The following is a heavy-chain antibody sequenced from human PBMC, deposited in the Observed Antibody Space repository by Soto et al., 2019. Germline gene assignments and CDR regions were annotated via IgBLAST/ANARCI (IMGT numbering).Heavy chain of an antibody. D-gene: IGHD6-19*01. CDR1: GFTFSSYW. V-gene: IGHV3-74*01. CDR3: ASMKAGITVADY. Sequence: GGSLRLSCAASGFTFSSYWMHWVRQAPGKGLVWVSRINSDGSSTSYADSVKGRFTISRDNAKNTLYLQMNSLRAEDTAVYYCASMKAGITVADYWGQGTLVTVSS. CDR2: INSDGSST. J-gene: IGHJ4*02.